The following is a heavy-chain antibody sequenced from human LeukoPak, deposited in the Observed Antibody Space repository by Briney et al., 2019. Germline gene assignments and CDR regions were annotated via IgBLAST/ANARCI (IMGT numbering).Heavy chain of an antibody. J-gene: IGHJ4*02. CDR3: ARSIQLWPHSTFDY. V-gene: IGHV4-39*07. CDR1: GGSISSSSYC. CDR2: IYYSGST. D-gene: IGHD5-18*01. Sequence: SETLSLTCTVSGGSISSSSYCWGWIRQPPGKGLEWIGNIYYSGSTYYNPSLKSGVTISVDTSKNQFSLKLSSVTAADTAVYYCARSIQLWPHSTFDYWGQGSLVTVSS.